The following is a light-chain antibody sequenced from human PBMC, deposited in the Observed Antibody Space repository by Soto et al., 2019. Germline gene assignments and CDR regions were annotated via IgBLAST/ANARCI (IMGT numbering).Light chain of an antibody. V-gene: IGLV3-1*01. Sequence: SYELTQPPSVSVSPGQTASITCSGAKLGDRYACWYQQKPGQSPVLVIYLDTKRPSGIPERFSGSNSGNTATLTISGTQAADEADYYCQAWDDTTGVVFGGGTKVTVL. CDR2: LDT. CDR1: KLGDRY. J-gene: IGLJ2*01. CDR3: QAWDDTTGVV.